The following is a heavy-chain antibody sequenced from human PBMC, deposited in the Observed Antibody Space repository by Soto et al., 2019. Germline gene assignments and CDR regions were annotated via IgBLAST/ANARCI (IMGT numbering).Heavy chain of an antibody. CDR1: GFTCSSYG. Sequence: QVQLVESGGGVVQPGMCLRLSCAASGFTCSSYGMHWVRQAPGKGLEWVAVIWYDGSNKYYADSVKGRFTISRDNSNNTLYLQMNSLRAEDTAVYYCARAPSPVGYGDVPPPPDYWVQGPLVTVSS. D-gene: IGHD4-17*01. CDR2: IWYDGSNK. CDR3: ARAPSPVGYGDVPPPPDY. J-gene: IGHJ4*02. V-gene: IGHV3-33*01.